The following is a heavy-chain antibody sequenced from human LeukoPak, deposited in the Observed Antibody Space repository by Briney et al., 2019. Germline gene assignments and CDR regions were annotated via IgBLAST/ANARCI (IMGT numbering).Heavy chain of an antibody. Sequence: GGSLRLSCAASGFPFSNAWMTWVRQAPGKGLEWVGRTKTKTDDEIAEYGAPVKGRFIISRDDSKKTLFLQMTSLRIEDTAVYYCTTAVTLSGMDVWGQGTTVTVS. J-gene: IGHJ6*02. CDR3: TTAVTLSGMDV. CDR2: TKTKTDDEIA. V-gene: IGHV3-15*01. D-gene: IGHD6-19*01. CDR1: GFPFSNAW.